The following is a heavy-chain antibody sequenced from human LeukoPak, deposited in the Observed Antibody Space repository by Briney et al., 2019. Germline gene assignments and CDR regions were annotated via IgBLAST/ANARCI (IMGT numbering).Heavy chain of an antibody. Sequence: SETLSLTCTVSGGSISSYSWAWIRQPPGKGLEWIGFVSYYGNTNYSPPLQSRLTISVDRSKNQFSLRLSSVTAADTALYYCARVFVPDQWEVYNAYYFDYWGQGTLVTVPS. CDR2: VSYYGNT. D-gene: IGHD1-26*01. CDR1: GGSISSYS. J-gene: IGHJ4*02. V-gene: IGHV4-59*01. CDR3: ARVFVPDQWEVYNAYYFDY.